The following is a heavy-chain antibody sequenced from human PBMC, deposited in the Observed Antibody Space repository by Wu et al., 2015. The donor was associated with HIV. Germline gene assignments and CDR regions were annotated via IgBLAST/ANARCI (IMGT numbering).Heavy chain of an antibody. CDR3: ANLLRRAYDSGSQQQIVFDP. Sequence: VQSGAELKKPGASMTVSCKTSGDTFNTYGFTWVRQAPGQGLEWMGWINDKGLTNYAQKFQGRVTMTTDTSTNTAYLQLTSLTSDDTAIYFCANLLRRAYDSGSQQQIVFDPWGQGTTVXVSS. CDR1: GDTFNTYG. J-gene: IGHJ5*02. V-gene: IGHV1-18*01. CDR2: INDKGLT. D-gene: IGHD3-10*01.